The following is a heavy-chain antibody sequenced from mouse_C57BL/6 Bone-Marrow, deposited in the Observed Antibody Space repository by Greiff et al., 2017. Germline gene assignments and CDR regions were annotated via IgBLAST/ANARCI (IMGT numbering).Heavy chain of an antibody. CDR2: FTMYSDAT. CDR3: ARAYYGSFYAMDY. CDR1: YFAFMASA. J-gene: IGHJ4*01. Sequence: LKQSGAELVRPGSSVKLSCKDSYFAFMASAMHWVKQRPGHGLEWIGSFTMYSDATEYSENFKGKATLTANTSSSTAYMELSSLTFEDSAVYYCARAYYGSFYAMDYWGQGTSVTVSS. D-gene: IGHD1-1*01. V-gene: IGHV1-49*01.